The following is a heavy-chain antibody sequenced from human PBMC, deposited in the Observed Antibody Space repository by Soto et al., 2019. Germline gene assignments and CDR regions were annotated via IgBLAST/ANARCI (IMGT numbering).Heavy chain of an antibody. D-gene: IGHD4-17*01. J-gene: IGHJ6*04. CDR1: GGSFSGYY. CDR3: ARGGSDTVCTSVGDYEYLMDV. V-gene: IGHV4-34*01. CDR2: INHSGST. Sequence: SETLSLTCAVYGGSFSGYYWSWIRQSPGGGLEWIGEINHSGSTNFNPSLKSRVTISVDTSKNQFSLKLSSVTAADTAGYFCARGGSDTVCTSVGDYEYLMDVWGEGTTVTVSS.